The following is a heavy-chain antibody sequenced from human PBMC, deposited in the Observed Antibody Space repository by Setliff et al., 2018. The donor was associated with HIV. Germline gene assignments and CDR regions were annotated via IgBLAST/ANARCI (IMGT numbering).Heavy chain of an antibody. D-gene: IGHD2-2*01. J-gene: IGHJ5*02. CDR1: GYSINSGYY. CDR3: ARGGTSANWFGP. Sequence: SETLSLTCAVSGYSINSGYYWGCSRQPPGKGLQWIASIYHGWSTYYNPSLRSRVTISVDTSKKLFSLRLSSVTAADTAVYYCARGGTSANWFGPWGQGTRVTVSS. V-gene: IGHV4-38-2*01. CDR2: IYHGWST.